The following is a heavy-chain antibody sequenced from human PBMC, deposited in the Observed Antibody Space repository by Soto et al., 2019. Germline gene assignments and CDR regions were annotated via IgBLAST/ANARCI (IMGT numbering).Heavy chain of an antibody. J-gene: IGHJ4*02. CDR1: GFTFSSYA. Sequence: GGSLRLSCAASGFTFSSYAMSWVRQAPGKGLEWVSAISGSGCSTYYADSVKGRFTISRDNSKNTLYLQMNSLRAEDTAVYSCAKTAGGSGSYYEDYWGQGTLVTVSS. CDR3: AKTAGGSGSYYEDY. V-gene: IGHV3-23*01. D-gene: IGHD3-10*01. CDR2: ISGSGCST.